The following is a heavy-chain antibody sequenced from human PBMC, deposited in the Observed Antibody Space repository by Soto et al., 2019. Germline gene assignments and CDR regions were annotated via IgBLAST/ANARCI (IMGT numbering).Heavy chain of an antibody. Sequence: SETLSLTCTVSGGSISGYYWSWIRQPPGKGLEWIGYMYNTGSTVYNPSFKSRVTISVDTSKNQFSLKLSSVTAADTAVYYCARTPDIWGQGTMVTVSS. CDR3: ARTPDI. CDR2: MYNTGST. V-gene: IGHV4-59*12. J-gene: IGHJ3*02. CDR1: GGSISGYY.